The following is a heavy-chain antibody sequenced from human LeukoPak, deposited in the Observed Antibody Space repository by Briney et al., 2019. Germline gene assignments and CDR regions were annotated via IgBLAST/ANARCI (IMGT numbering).Heavy chain of an antibody. Sequence: GGSLRLSCAASGFTFSNYGMHWVRQAPGKGLEWVAAIWYDGSNKYYGDSVKGRFTISRDNSKNTLYLQMNSLRAEDTAVYYCAKAQHNPYCGGYCYSGLDYWGQGTLVTVSS. CDR2: IWYDGSNK. CDR1: GFTFSNYG. CDR3: AKAQHNPYCGGYCYSGLDY. D-gene: IGHD2-21*02. V-gene: IGHV3-33*06. J-gene: IGHJ4*02.